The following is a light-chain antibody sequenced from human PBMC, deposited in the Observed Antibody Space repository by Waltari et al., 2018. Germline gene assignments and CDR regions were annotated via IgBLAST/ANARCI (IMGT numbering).Light chain of an antibody. J-gene: IGKJ4*01. CDR2: KVS. CDR3: GQTTHWPPLT. V-gene: IGKV2-30*02. Sequence: DVVLTQSPLSLPISPGQPPSISCRPSQCLVHSDGNTCLSWYQQKPGQPPRLLIYKVSNRDSGVADRFSGRGAGTDFTLKISRVEAEDVGVYYCGQTTHWPPLTFGGGTKVEIK. CDR1: QCLVHSDGNTC.